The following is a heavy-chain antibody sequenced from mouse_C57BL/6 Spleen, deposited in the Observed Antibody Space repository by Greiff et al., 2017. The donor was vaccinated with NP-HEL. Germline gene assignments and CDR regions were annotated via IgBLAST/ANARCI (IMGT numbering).Heavy chain of an antibody. CDR1: GYSITSGYD. D-gene: IGHD1-1*01. J-gene: IGHJ3*01. V-gene: IGHV3-1*01. Sequence: EVQLQQSGPGMVKPSQSLSLTCTVTGYSITSGYDWHWIRHFPGNKLEWMGYISYSGSTNYNPSLKSRISITHDTSKNHFFLKLNSVTTEDTATNYGARGNYGSSSWFAYWGQGTLVTVAA. CDR3: ARGNYGSSSWFAY. CDR2: ISYSGST.